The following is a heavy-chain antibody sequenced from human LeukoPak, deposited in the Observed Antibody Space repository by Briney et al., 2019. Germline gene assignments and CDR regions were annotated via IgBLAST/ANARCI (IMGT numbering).Heavy chain of an antibody. CDR2: INHSGST. Sequence: SETLSLTCTVSGGSISSYYWSWIRQPPGKGLEWIGEINHSGSTNYNPSLKSRVTISVDTSKNQFSLKLSSVTAADTAVYYCARGCDYYDSSGAYFDYWGQGTLVTVSS. CDR3: ARGCDYYDSSGAYFDY. D-gene: IGHD3-22*01. CDR1: GGSISSYY. J-gene: IGHJ4*02. V-gene: IGHV4-34*01.